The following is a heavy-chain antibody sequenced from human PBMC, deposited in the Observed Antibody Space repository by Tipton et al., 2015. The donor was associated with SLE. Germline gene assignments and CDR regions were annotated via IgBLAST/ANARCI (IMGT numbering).Heavy chain of an antibody. Sequence: QLVQSGAEVKKPGASVKVSCKASGYTFTSYGITWVRQAPGQGLEWMGWISVHNVNTNYAQKFQGRVTMTTDTSTSTAYLELRSLTSDDTAVYYCAREVVPAARTGLDYWGQGILVTVSS. J-gene: IGHJ4*02. CDR3: AREVVPAARTGLDY. CDR2: ISVHNVNT. V-gene: IGHV1-18*01. D-gene: IGHD2-2*01. CDR1: GYTFTSYG.